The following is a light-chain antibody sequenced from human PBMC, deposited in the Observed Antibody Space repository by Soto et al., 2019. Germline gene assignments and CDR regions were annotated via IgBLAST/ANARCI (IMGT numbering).Light chain of an antibody. J-gene: IGLJ3*02. Sequence: QAVVTQPPSVSEAPRQRVTISCSGSSSNIGNNAVTWYQQVPGKAPKLLIYYDNLLPSGVSDRFSGSKSGTSASLAISGLQSEDEADYYCAAWDDSLNGPVFGGGTKLTVL. CDR3: AAWDDSLNGPV. V-gene: IGLV1-36*01. CDR1: SSNIGNNA. CDR2: YDN.